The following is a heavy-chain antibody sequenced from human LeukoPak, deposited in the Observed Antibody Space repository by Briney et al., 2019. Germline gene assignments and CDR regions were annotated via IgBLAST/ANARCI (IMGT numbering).Heavy chain of an antibody. CDR2: IYSGGST. CDR1: GFTFTTYA. Sequence: PGGSLRLSCSASGFTFTTYAVSWVRQAPGKGLEWVSIIYSGGSTYYADSVKGRFTISRDNSKNTLYLQMNSLRAEDTAVYYCAKDRGGSGSYWNYYYGVDVWGQGTTVTVSS. CDR3: AKDRGGSGSYWNYYYGVDV. V-gene: IGHV3-23*03. J-gene: IGHJ6*02. D-gene: IGHD3-10*01.